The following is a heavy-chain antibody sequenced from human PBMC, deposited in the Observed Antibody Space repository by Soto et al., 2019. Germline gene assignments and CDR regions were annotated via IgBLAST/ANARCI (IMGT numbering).Heavy chain of an antibody. Sequence: VPVPCTDPEKSFPGCHTHSVRDAPGLGREWIGWINPNSGGTNYAQEFQGWVTMTRDTTSSSANMELSRLRSDDTAVYSCARIAESGDYDWGQGNLVTVSS. V-gene: IGHV1-2*04. CDR3: ARIAESGDYD. J-gene: IGHJ4*02. CDR1: EKSFPGCH. CDR2: INPNSGGT. D-gene: IGHD6-13*01.